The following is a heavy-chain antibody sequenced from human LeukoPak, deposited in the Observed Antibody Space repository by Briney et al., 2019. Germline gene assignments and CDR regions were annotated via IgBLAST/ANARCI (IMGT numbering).Heavy chain of an antibody. J-gene: IGHJ4*02. CDR1: GGSISSSSYY. D-gene: IGHD6-13*01. Sequence: PSETLSLTCTVSGGSISSSSYYWGWIRQPPGKGLEWIGSIYYSGSAYYNPSLKSRVSISVDTSKNQFSLELSSVTAADTALYYCARAQRPYTTSWLIDYWGQGTLVTVSS. CDR3: ARAQRPYTTSWLIDY. V-gene: IGHV4-39*07. CDR2: IYYSGSA.